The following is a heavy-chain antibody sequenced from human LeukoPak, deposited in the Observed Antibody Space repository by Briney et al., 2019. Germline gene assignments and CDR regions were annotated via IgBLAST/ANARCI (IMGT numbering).Heavy chain of an antibody. CDR1: GYTFTSYG. Sequence: ASVKVSCKASGYTFTSYGISWARQAPGQGLEWMGIINPTGGSTTYAQKFQGRVTMTRDTSTSTVYMELSSLRSDDMAVYYCARTAARRFDYWGQGTLVTVSS. CDR2: INPTGGST. D-gene: IGHD6-6*01. J-gene: IGHJ4*02. CDR3: ARTAARRFDY. V-gene: IGHV1-46*01.